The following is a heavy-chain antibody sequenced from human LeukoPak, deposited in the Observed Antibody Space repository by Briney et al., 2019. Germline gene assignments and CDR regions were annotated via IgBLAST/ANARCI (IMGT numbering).Heavy chain of an antibody. CDR2: INPNSGGT. V-gene: IGHV1-2*02. D-gene: IGHD3-3*01. CDR3: ARVLLPSYDFWSGDAFDI. CDR1: GYTFTGYY. Sequence: ASVKVSCKASGYTFTGYYMHWVRQAPGQGLEWMGWINPNSGGTNYAQKFQGRVTMTRDTPISTAYMELSRLRSDDTAVYYCARVLLPSYDFWSGDAFDIWGQGTMVTVSS. J-gene: IGHJ3*02.